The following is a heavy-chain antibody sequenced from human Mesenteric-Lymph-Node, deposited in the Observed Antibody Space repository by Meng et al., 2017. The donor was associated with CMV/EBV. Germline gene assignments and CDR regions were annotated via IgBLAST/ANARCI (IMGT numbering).Heavy chain of an antibody. CDR1: YY. D-gene: IGHD3-10*01. V-gene: IGHV1-2*06. J-gene: IGHJ5*02. Sequence: YYMHWVRQGPGQGLEWMGRINPNSGGTNYAQKFQGRVTMTRDTSISTAYMELSRLRSDDTAVYYCARALSYGSGSYYNVRENWFDPWGQGTLVTVSS. CDR2: INPNSGGT. CDR3: ARALSYGSGSYYNVRENWFDP.